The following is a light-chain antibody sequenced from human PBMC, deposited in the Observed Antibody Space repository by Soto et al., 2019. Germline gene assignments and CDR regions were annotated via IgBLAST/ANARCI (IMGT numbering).Light chain of an antibody. CDR2: RNT. Sequence: QPVLTQPHSASGTPGQRVTISCSGSTSNIGSDTVNWYQQLPGTAPKLLIYRNTQRPSGVPDRFSGSKSGASASLAISGLQSEDEADYYCASWDDSLDVVVFGGGTKLTVL. CDR1: TSNIGSDT. V-gene: IGLV1-44*01. J-gene: IGLJ2*01. CDR3: ASWDDSLDVVV.